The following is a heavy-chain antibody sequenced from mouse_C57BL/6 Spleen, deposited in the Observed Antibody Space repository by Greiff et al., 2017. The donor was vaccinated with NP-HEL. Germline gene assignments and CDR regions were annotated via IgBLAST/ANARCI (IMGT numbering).Heavy chain of an antibody. Sequence: QVQLQQPGAELVKPGASVKLSCKASGYTFTSYWMQWVKQRPGQGLEWIGEIDPSDSYTNYNQKFKGKATLTVDTSSSTAYMQLSSLTSEDSAVYYCARRGYGYEEEYYFDYWGQGTTLTVSS. CDR3: ARRGYGYEEEYYFDY. D-gene: IGHD2-2*01. V-gene: IGHV1-50*01. CDR2: IDPSDSYT. J-gene: IGHJ2*01. CDR1: GYTFTSYW.